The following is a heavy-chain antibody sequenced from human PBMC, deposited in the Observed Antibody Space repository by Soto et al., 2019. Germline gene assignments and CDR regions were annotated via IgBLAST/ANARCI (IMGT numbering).Heavy chain of an antibody. J-gene: IGHJ5*02. CDR1: GYTFTRYT. V-gene: IGHV1-3*01. Sequence: ASVKVSCKASGYTFTRYTMNWVRQAPGQRLEWMGWINPDNGNTKSSQKFRDRVIITRDTSASTAYMDLSSLRSEDTAVYYCARGIATGQLDPWGQGTLVTVSS. CDR3: ARGIATGQLDP. D-gene: IGHD2-15*01. CDR2: INPDNGNT.